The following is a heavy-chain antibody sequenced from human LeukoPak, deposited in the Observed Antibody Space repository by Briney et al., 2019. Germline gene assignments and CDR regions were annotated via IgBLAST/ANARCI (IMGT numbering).Heavy chain of an antibody. V-gene: IGHV3-23*01. J-gene: IGHJ5*02. CDR3: AKDLLFPKFGSES. Sequence: GGSLRLSCAASGFTFTRYALSWVRQAPGKGLEWVSAISISGDGTYYADSVKGRFTISRVNSRNMLFLQMNSLTTEDTAVYYCAKDLLFPKFGSESWGQGTLVTVSS. D-gene: IGHD2-21*02. CDR1: GFTFTRYA. CDR2: ISISGDGT.